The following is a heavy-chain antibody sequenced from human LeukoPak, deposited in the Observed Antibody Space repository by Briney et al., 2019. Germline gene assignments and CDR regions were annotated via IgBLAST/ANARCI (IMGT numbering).Heavy chain of an antibody. CDR2: INHSGST. V-gene: IGHV4-34*01. Sequence: SETLSLTCAVYGGSFSGYYWSWIRQPPGKGLEWIGEINHSGSTNYNPSLKSRVTISVDTSKNQFSLKLSSVTAADTAVYYCARGPRVGYCSSTSCPGEYYYFDYWGQGTLVTVSS. CDR3: ARGPRVGYCSSTSCPGEYYYFDY. D-gene: IGHD2-2*01. J-gene: IGHJ4*02. CDR1: GGSFSGYY.